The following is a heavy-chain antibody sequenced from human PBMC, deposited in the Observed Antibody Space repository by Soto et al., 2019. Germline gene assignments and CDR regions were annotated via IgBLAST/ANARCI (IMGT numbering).Heavy chain of an antibody. D-gene: IGHD5-18*01. CDR2: VLPNTGAT. Sequence: AGKGPRKASVFPFPNHGINWGRQAPGKGLEWVGWVLPNTGATNYAQKFQDRVTMTTDTSTNTAYLELRSLRSDDTAVFYCARDKGEIARDTFDYSSQGT. J-gene: IGHJ4*02. CDR1: VFPFPNHG. V-gene: IGHV1-18*01. CDR3: ARDKGEIARDTFDY.